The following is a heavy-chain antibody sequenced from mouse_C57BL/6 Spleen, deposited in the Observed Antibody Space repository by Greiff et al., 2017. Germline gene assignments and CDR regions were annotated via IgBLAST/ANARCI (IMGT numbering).Heavy chain of an antibody. CDR1: GYTFTSYW. V-gene: IGHV1-50*01. CDR2: IDPSDSYT. Sequence: QVQLQQPGAELVKPGASVKLSCKASGYTFTSYWMQWVKQRPGQGLEWIGEIDPSDSYTNYNQKFKGKATLTVATSSSTAYMQLSSLTSEDSAVYYCARRGYDRFAYWGQGTLVTVSA. CDR3: ARRGYDRFAY. D-gene: IGHD2-2*01. J-gene: IGHJ3*01.